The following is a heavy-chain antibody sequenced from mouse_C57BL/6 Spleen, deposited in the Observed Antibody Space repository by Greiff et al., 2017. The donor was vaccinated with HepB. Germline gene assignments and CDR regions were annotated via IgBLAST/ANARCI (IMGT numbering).Heavy chain of an antibody. J-gene: IGHJ3*01. D-gene: IGHD1-1*01. CDR1: GFTFSSYA. Sequence: EVQGVESGGGLVKPGGSLKLSCAASGFTFSSYAMSWVRQTPEKRLEWVATISDGGSYTYYPDNVKGRFTISRDNAKNNLYLQMSHLKSEDTAMYYCARDRNYYGISYPFAYWGQGTLVTVSA. CDR2: ISDGGSYT. V-gene: IGHV5-4*01. CDR3: ARDRNYYGISYPFAY.